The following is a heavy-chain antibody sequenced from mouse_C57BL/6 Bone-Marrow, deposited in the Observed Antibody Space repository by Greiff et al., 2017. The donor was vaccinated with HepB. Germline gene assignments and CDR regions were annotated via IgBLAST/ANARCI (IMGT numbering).Heavy chain of an antibody. CDR1: GFTFSSYA. J-gene: IGHJ1*03. CDR2: ISSGGDYI. CDR3: TRRGTTVVDWYFDV. D-gene: IGHD1-1*01. V-gene: IGHV5-9-1*02. Sequence: EVQRVESGEGLVKPGGSLKLSCAASGFTFSSYAMSWVRQTPEKRLEWVAYISSGGDYIYYADTVKGRFTISRDNARNTLYLQMSSLKSEDTAMYYCTRRGTTVVDWYFDVWGTGTTVTVSS.